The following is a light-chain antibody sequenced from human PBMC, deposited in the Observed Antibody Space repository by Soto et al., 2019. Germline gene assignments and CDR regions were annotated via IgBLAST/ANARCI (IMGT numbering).Light chain of an antibody. CDR2: GAS. J-gene: IGKJ1*01. V-gene: IGKV3-20*01. CDR3: QQYGSSPWT. Sequence: EIVLTQSPGTLSLSPGERATLSCRASQSVSNSYIAWYQQKPGQAPRLLIYGASSRATGIPDRFSGSGSGTDFTLTISRLEPEDFSVYYSQQYGSSPWTFGQGTKVEIK. CDR1: QSVSNSY.